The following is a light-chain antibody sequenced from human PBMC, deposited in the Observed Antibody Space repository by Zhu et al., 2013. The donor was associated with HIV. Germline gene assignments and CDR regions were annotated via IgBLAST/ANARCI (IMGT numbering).Light chain of an antibody. CDR3: QQYNSYPYT. V-gene: IGKV1-12*01. J-gene: IGKJ2*01. CDR1: QGISSW. Sequence: DIQMTQSPSSVSASVGDRVTITCRASQGISSWLAWYQQTPGKAPNLLISQASTLQRGAPTRISGSGSGTEFTLTINSLQPDDFATYYCQQYNSYPYTFGQGTKVLIK. CDR2: QAS.